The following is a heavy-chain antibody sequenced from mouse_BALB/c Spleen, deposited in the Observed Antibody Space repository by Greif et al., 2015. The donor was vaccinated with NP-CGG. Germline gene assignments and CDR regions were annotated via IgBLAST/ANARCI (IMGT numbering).Heavy chain of an antibody. CDR3: ARYDYDAMDY. CDR1: GFTFSSYT. J-gene: IGHJ4*01. CDR2: ISNGGGST. V-gene: IGHV5-12-2*01. Sequence: DVKLVESGGGLVQPGGSLKLSCAASGFTFSSYTMSWVRQTPEMRLEWVAYISNGGGSTYYPDTVKGRFTISRDNAKNTLYLQMSSLKSEDTAMYYCARYDYDAMDYWGQGTSVTVSS.